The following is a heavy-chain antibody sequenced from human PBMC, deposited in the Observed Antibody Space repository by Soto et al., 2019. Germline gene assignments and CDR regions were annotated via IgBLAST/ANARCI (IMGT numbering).Heavy chain of an antibody. CDR3: VRRGHYYFDF. J-gene: IGHJ4*02. CDR1: GGSISSSSYY. V-gene: IGHV4-39*01. CDR2: IYYSGGT. Sequence: SETLSLTCTVSGGSISSSSYYWGWIRQPPGKGLEWIGSIYYSGGTYYNPSLKSRVTISVDTSKNQFSLKLSSVTAADTAVYYCVRRGHYYFDFPGQGTLVT. D-gene: IGHD2-21*02.